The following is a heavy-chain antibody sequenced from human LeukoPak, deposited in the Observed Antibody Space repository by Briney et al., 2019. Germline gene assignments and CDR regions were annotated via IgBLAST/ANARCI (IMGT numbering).Heavy chain of an antibody. J-gene: IGHJ5*02. D-gene: IGHD2-21*02. V-gene: IGHV2-5*01. CDR2: IYWNEVK. CDR1: GFSLSDNGVG. CDR3: ARRPYFGVDCYSGFDA. Sequence: SGPTLMQHTETLTPTCTFSGFSLSDNGVGAGSIRQPPRNAPEWLALIYWNEVKRYSTSLQNRLTIIRDTSRTQVVLTMTHMYPADTATYYCARRPYFGVDCYSGFDAWGQGTLVTVSS.